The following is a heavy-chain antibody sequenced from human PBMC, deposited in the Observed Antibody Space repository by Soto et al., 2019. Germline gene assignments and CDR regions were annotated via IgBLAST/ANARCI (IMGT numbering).Heavy chain of an antibody. CDR3: ARQYCRSTSCYIGWFDP. CDR2: IIPIFGTA. J-gene: IGHJ5*02. V-gene: IGHV1-69*13. Sequence: SVKVSCKASGGTFSSYAISWVRQAPGQGREWMGGIIPIFGTANYAQKFQGRVTITADESTSTAYMELSSLRSEDTAVYYCARQYCRSTSCYIGWFDPWGQGTLVTVSS. D-gene: IGHD2-2*02. CDR1: GGTFSSYA.